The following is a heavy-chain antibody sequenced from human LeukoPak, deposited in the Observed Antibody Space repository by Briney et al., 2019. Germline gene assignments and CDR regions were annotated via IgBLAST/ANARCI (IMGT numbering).Heavy chain of an antibody. J-gene: IGHJ4*02. CDR3: ARGLIAAAVPYFDY. CDR2: INPNSGGI. Sequence: ASVTVSFKASGYTFTGYYMHWVRQAPGQGLEWMGRINPNSGGINYAQKFQGRVTMTRDTSISTAYMELSRLRSEDTAVYYCARGLIAAAVPYFDYWGQGTLVTVSS. V-gene: IGHV1-2*06. CDR1: GYTFTGYY. D-gene: IGHD6-13*01.